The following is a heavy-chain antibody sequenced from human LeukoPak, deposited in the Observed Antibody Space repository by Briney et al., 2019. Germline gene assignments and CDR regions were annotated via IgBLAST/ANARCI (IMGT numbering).Heavy chain of an antibody. CDR2: IYYSGST. J-gene: IGHJ4*02. CDR3: AGSDFWSGSIDY. V-gene: IGHV4-59*01. D-gene: IGHD3-3*01. Sequence: SETLSLTCTVSGGSISSYYRNWIRQPPGKGLEWIGYIYYSGSTNYNPSLKSRVTISVDTSKDRFSLKRRSVAAADTAVYYCAGSDFWSGSIDYWGQGTLVTVSS. CDR1: GGSISSYY.